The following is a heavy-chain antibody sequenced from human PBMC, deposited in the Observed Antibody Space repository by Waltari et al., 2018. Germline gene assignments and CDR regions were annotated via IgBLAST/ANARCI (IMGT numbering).Heavy chain of an antibody. CDR3: ARERHRLMEEGYLMALDP. V-gene: IGHV1-18*01. J-gene: IGHJ5*02. CDR2: ISGNNGHT. D-gene: IGHD3-3*01. Sequence: QVQLVQSGAEVKKPGASVKVSCKASGYTFSDYGISWVRQDPGQGLAWMGWISGNNGHTNNEQKFQGRLIMTEDTSATTVYMELTYLTSDDTAVYYCARERHRLMEEGYLMALDPWGQGTLVTVSS. CDR1: GYTFSDYG.